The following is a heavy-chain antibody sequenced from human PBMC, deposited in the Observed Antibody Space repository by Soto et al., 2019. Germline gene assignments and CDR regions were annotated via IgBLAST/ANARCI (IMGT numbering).Heavy chain of an antibody. CDR1: GFTFSSYG. Sequence: GGSLRLSCAASGFTFSSYGMHWVRQAPGKGLEWVAVIWYDRSNKYYADSVKGRFTISRDNSKNTLYLQMNSLRAEDTAVYYCAREPYYYDSSGYLIQQAFDIWGQGTMVTVSS. J-gene: IGHJ3*02. D-gene: IGHD3-22*01. CDR3: AREPYYYDSSGYLIQQAFDI. CDR2: IWYDRSNK. V-gene: IGHV3-33*01.